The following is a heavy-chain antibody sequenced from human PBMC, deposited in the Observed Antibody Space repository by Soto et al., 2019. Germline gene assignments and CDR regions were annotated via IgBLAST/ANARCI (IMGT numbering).Heavy chain of an antibody. CDR1: GFTFSSYW. CDR3: AKVRDYYYDSSGYCPGFDY. D-gene: IGHD3-22*01. Sequence: GGSLRLSCAASGFTFSSYWMHWVRQAPGKGLVWVSSINSDGSSTNYADSVKGRFTISRDNAKNTLYLQMNSLRAEDTAVYYCAKVRDYYYDSSGYCPGFDYWGQGTLVTVSS. J-gene: IGHJ4*02. V-gene: IGHV3-74*01. CDR2: INSDGSST.